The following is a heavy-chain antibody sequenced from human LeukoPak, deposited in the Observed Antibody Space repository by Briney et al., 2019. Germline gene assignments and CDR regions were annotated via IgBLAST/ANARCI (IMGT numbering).Heavy chain of an antibody. V-gene: IGHV3-11*01. Sequence: PGGSLRLSCVASGFTFSDYYMSWIRQAPGKGLEWASYISSSGNTIYYADSVKGRFTISRNNAKNSLYLQMNSLRAEVTAVYYCARVAGGGVLFYFDYWGLGTLVTVSS. CDR1: GFTFSDYY. CDR3: ARVAGGGVLFYFDY. J-gene: IGHJ4*02. CDR2: ISSSGNTI. D-gene: IGHD1-26*01.